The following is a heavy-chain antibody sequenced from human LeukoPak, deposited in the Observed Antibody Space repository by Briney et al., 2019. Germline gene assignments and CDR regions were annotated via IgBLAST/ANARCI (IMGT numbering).Heavy chain of an antibody. V-gene: IGHV3-11*01. J-gene: IGHJ6*02. Sequence: SGESLRLSCEASEFTFSDYYMSWIRQAPGKGLEWISYISDSAINTHYADSVKGRFTISRDNAKKLLVLEMKSLRSEDTAVYYCAAYYGSGSVNYYRGMDIWGQGTTVTVSS. CDR1: EFTFSDYY. CDR3: AAYYGSGSVNYYRGMDI. D-gene: IGHD3-10*01. CDR2: ISDSAINT.